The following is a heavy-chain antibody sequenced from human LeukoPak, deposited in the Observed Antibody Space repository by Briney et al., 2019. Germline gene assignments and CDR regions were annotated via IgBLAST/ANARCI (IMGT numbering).Heavy chain of an antibody. J-gene: IGHJ6*03. V-gene: IGHV1-18*01. Sequence: ASVKVSCKASGFIFTKYGISWVRQAPGQGLEWVGWISGYNGDTNYAQKLQGRVTMTTDTSTTTAYMELRSLRSDDTAFYYCARVAFLIGEAYCGGDCYSRYMDVWGKGTTVTVSS. CDR2: ISGYNGDT. CDR3: ARVAFLIGEAYCGGDCYSRYMDV. D-gene: IGHD2-21*01. CDR1: GFIFTKYG.